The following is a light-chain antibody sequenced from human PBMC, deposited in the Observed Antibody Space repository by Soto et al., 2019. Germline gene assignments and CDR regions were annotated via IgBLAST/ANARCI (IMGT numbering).Light chain of an antibody. Sequence: EIVLTQSPSTLSFSPGDRATLSCRASHSVSSYLAWYQQKPGQPPRLLIYNASNRATGIPAMFSGSGSGTDFTLTISSLEPEDFAVYYCQQRQHWPPITFGQGTRLEI. V-gene: IGKV3-11*01. CDR3: QQRQHWPPIT. CDR2: NAS. J-gene: IGKJ5*01. CDR1: HSVSSY.